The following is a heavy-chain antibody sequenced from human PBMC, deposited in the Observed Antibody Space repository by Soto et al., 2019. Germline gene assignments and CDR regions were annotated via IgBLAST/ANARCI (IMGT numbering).Heavy chain of an antibody. V-gene: IGHV3-23*01. CDR2: IIDSGGST. Sequence: GGSLRLSCAASGFTFSSYWLHWVRQAPGKGLEWVSDIIDSGGSTYYADSVKGRFTISRDNSKSTLYLQMNSLRAEDTVLYYCAKGRSYYYYYGVDVWGQGTTVTVSS. CDR1: GFTFSSYW. J-gene: IGHJ6*02. CDR3: AKGRSYYYYYGVDV.